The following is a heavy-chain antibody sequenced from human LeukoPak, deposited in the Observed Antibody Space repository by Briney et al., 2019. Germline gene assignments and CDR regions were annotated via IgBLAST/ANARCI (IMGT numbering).Heavy chain of an antibody. CDR1: GYTFTSYA. CDR3: ARDLVGYKNWFDP. Sequence: APVKVSCKASGYTFTSYAIHWVRQAPGQRLEWMGWINAANGSIKYSQKFQGRVTVTRDTSASTAYMELSSLRSEDTAIYYCARDLVGYKNWFDPWGQGTLVTVSS. J-gene: IGHJ5*02. CDR2: INAANGSI. V-gene: IGHV1-3*01. D-gene: IGHD2-15*01.